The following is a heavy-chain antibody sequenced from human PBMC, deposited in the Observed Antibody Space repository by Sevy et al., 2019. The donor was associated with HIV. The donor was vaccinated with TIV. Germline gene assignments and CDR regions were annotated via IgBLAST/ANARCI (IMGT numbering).Heavy chain of an antibody. Sequence: SETLSLTCTVSGVSISGGAYYWGWLRPPPGQGLEWIGSISYTGSTYYNPSHKRRVTISGDTSKNQFSLKLTSVTAADTAVYYCARRGYNNWFDPWGQGTLVTVSS. J-gene: IGHJ5*02. V-gene: IGHV4-39*01. D-gene: IGHD6-13*01. CDR2: ISYTGST. CDR1: GVSISGGAYY. CDR3: ARRGYNNWFDP.